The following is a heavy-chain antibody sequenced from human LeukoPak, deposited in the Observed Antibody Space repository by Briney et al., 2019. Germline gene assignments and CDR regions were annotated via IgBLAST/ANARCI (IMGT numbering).Heavy chain of an antibody. CDR3: ARDHTDDYGDSYFDY. V-gene: IGHV3-21*01. J-gene: IGHJ4*02. D-gene: IGHD4-17*01. Sequence: GGSLRLSCAASGFTFSSYSMNWVRQAPGKGLEWVSSISSSSSYIYYADSVKGRFTISRDNAKNSLYLQMNSLRAEDTAVYYCARDHTDDYGDSYFDYWGQGTLVTVSS. CDR2: ISSSSSYI. CDR1: GFTFSSYS.